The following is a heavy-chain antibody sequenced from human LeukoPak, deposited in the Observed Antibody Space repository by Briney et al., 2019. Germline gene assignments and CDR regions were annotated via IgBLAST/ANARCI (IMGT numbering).Heavy chain of an antibody. J-gene: IGHJ6*02. D-gene: IGHD6-13*01. CDR3: AREKQQLDSMDV. CDR2: IYSGGST. Sequence: PGGSLRLSCAASGFSVSTYEMNWVRQAPGKGLEWVSVIYSGGSTYYADSVKGRFTISRDNSKNTLYLQMNSLRAEDTAVYYCAREKQQLDSMDVWGQGTTVTVSS. CDR1: GFSVSTYE. V-gene: IGHV3-66*01.